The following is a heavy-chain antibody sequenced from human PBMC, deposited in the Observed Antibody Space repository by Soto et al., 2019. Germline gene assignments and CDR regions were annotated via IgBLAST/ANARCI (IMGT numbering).Heavy chain of an antibody. CDR1: GDSVTTGSYN. Sequence: QVQLQESGPGLVRPSETLSLTCTVSGDSVTTGSYNWSWIRRPPGKGLEWIGNIFFTGITHYNPSLNNRVTMSVDTSKNQFSLTVTSVTAADTAVYYCARDGHGMDVWGQGTTVTVSS. CDR3: ARDGHGMDV. J-gene: IGHJ6*02. V-gene: IGHV4-61*01. CDR2: IFFTGIT.